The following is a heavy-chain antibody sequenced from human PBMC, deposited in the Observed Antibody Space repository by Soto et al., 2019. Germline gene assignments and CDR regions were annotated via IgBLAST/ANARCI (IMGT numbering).Heavy chain of an antibody. D-gene: IGHD5-18*01. J-gene: IGHJ4*02. CDR1: GFTFSSYE. CDR3: ARGGWRYGFVY. CDR2: ISSSGSTI. V-gene: IGHV3-48*03. Sequence: GGSLRLSCAASGFTFSSYEMNWVRQAPGKGLEWVSYISSSGSTIYYADSVKGRFTISRDNAKNSLYLQMNSLRAEDTAVYYCARGGWRYGFVYWGQGTLVTVSS.